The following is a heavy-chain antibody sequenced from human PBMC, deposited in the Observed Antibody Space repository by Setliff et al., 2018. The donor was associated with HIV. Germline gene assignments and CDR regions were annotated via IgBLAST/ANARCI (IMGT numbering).Heavy chain of an antibody. CDR2: IYYGGST. J-gene: IGHJ5*02. D-gene: IGHD1-1*01. CDR3: ARFRVERRLSNWFDP. CDR1: GGSITSYY. Sequence: LSLTCTVSGGSITSYYWGWIRQPPGKGLEWIGYIYYGGSTNYNPSLRSRLTISVDTSKNQFSLKLSSVTAADTAVYYCARFRVERRLSNWFDPWGQGTLVTVSS. V-gene: IGHV4-59*01.